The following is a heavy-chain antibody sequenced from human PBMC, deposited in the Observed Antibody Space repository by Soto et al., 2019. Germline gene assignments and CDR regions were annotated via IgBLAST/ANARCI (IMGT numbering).Heavy chain of an antibody. D-gene: IGHD3-22*01. CDR3: ARDRGSSSGYYPYWFDP. V-gene: IGHV1-69*12. CDR2: VIPIFGTA. J-gene: IGHJ5*02. CDR1: GGTFSSYA. Sequence: QVQLVQSGAEVKKPGSSVKVSCKASGGTFSSYAITWVRQAPGQGLEWMGGVIPIFGTANYAQKFQGRVTITADESTSTAYMELSSLRSEDTAVYYCARDRGSSSGYYPYWFDPWGQGTLVTVSS.